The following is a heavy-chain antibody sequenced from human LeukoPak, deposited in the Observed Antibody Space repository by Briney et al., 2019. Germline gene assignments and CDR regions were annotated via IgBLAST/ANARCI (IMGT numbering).Heavy chain of an antibody. Sequence: GGSLRLSCAASGFSFSYHGMNWVRQAPGKGLEWLSGVSPPGGGTYYADSVKGRFTISRDNSKNTLYLQMNSLRGEDTALYYCAKDLRYATDYWGQGTLVTVSS. CDR3: AKDLRYATDY. V-gene: IGHV3-23*01. CDR2: VSPPGGGT. J-gene: IGHJ4*02. D-gene: IGHD5-12*01. CDR1: GFSFSYHG.